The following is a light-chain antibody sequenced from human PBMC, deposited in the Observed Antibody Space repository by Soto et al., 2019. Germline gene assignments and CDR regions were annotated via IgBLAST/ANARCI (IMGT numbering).Light chain of an antibody. CDR1: SSNIGSNH. Sequence: QSVLTQPPSASGTPGQRVTISCSGGSSNIGSNHLYWYQQVPGTAPTLLIYRNNQRPSGVPDRFSGSKSDTSASLAIRGLRSEDEADYYCAAWDDTLSAYVFGTGTKLTVL. V-gene: IGLV1-47*01. CDR3: AAWDDTLSAYV. J-gene: IGLJ1*01. CDR2: RNN.